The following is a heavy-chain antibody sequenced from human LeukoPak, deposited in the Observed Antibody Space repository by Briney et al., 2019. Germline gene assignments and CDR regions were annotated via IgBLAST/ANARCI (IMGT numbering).Heavy chain of an antibody. V-gene: IGHV1-18*01. J-gene: IGHJ5*02. CDR3: ARVVDGSGSYYTNNWFDP. CDR1: GYTFTSYG. CDR2: LSAYNGNT. D-gene: IGHD3-10*01. Sequence: SVKVSCKASGYTFTSYGISWVRQAPGQGLEWMGWLSAYNGNTNYAQKLQGRVTMTTDTSTSTAYMELRSLRSDDTAVYYCARVVDGSGSYYTNNWFDPWGQGTLVTVSS.